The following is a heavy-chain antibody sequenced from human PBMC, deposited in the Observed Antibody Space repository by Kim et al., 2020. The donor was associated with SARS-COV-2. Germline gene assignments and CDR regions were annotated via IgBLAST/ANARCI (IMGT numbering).Heavy chain of an antibody. Sequence: SETLSLTCTVSGGSISRSNSHWGWIRQPPGKGLEWIGSGYYSGSTFYNPSLKSRVTISVDTSENQLSLKLNSVTAADTAVYYCARVEMIGIGGRGCFDP. D-gene: IGHD1-26*01. V-gene: IGHV4-39*01. CDR1: GGSISRSNSH. CDR3: ARVEMIGIGGRGCFDP. J-gene: IGHJ5*02. CDR2: GYYSGST.